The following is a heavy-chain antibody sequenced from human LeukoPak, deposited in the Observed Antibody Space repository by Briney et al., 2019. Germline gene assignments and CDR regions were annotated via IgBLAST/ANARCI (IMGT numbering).Heavy chain of an antibody. CDR2: ISYDGSNK. CDR3: ARGGRIAAADCWDY. V-gene: IGHV3-30*04. J-gene: IGHJ4*02. CDR1: GFTFSSYA. D-gene: IGHD6-13*01. Sequence: GGSLRLSCAASGFTFSSYAMHWVRQAPGKGLEWVAVISYDGSNKYYADSVKGRFTISRDNSKNTLYLQMNSLRAEDTAVYYCARGGRIAAADCWDYWGQGTLVTVSS.